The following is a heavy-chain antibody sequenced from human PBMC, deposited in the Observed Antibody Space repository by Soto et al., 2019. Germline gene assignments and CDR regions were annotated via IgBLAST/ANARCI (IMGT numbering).Heavy chain of an antibody. J-gene: IGHJ4*02. D-gene: IGHD7-27*01. CDR2: IYYSGST. CDR1: GGSISSYY. Sequence: TSETLSLTCTVSGGSISSYYWSWIRQPPGKGLEWIGYIYYSGSTNYNPSLKSRVTISVDTSKNQFSLKLSSVTAEDTAVYYCARSPRNWGFDYWGLGTLVTVSS. V-gene: IGHV4-59*01. CDR3: ARSPRNWGFDY.